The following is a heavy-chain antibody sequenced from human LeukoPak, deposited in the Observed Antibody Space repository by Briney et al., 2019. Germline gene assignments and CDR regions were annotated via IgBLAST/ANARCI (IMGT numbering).Heavy chain of an antibody. V-gene: IGHV4-59*01. CDR3: ASSRGYSYGYVL. CDR1: GGSISSYY. J-gene: IGHJ4*02. CDR2: IYYSGST. Sequence: SETLSLTCTVSGGSISSYYWSWIRQPPGKGLEWIGYIYYSGSTNYNPSLKSRVTISVDTSKNQYSLKLSSVTAADTAVYYCASSRGYSYGYVLWGQGTLVTVSS. D-gene: IGHD5-18*01.